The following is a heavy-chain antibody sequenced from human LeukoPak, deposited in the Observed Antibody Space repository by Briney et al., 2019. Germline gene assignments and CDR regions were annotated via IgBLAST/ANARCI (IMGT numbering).Heavy chain of an antibody. CDR3: AKSSYSSSCLFDY. Sequence: GGSLRLSCAASGFTFSTYGMHWVRQAPGKGLEWVAFIRYDAINKYYADSVKGRFTISRDNSKNTLYLQMNSLRAEDTAVYYCAKSSYSSSCLFDYWGQGTLVTVSS. J-gene: IGHJ4*02. D-gene: IGHD6-13*01. CDR1: GFTFSTYG. CDR2: IRYDAINK. V-gene: IGHV3-30*02.